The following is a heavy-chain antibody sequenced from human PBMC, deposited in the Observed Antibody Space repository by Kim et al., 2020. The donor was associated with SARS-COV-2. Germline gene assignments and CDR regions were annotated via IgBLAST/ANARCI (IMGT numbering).Heavy chain of an antibody. J-gene: IGHJ4*02. CDR3: TTVHSDALNYYDILTGYYSSDY. V-gene: IGHV3-15*01. D-gene: IGHD3-9*01. Sequence: GGSLRLSCAASGFTFSNAWMSWVRQAPGKGLEWVGRIKSKTDGGTTDYAAPVKGRFTISRDDSKNTLYLQMNSLKTEDTAVYYCTTVHSDALNYYDILTGYYSSDYWGQGTLVTVSS. CDR1: GFTFSNAW. CDR2: IKSKTDGGTT.